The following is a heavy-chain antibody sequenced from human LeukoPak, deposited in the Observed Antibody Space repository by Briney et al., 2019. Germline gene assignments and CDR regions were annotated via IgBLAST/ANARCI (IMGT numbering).Heavy chain of an antibody. CDR1: GVSISSYY. D-gene: IGHD2-8*01. CDR2: IYYSGST. CDR3: ARDRKGYCTNGVCYTGYYYGMDV. V-gene: IGHV4-59*01. Sequence: KPSETLSLTCAVYGVSISSYYWSWIRQPPGKGLEWIGYIYYSGSTNYNPSLKSRVTISVDTSKNQFSLKLSSVTAADTAVYYCARDRKGYCTNGVCYTGYYYGMDVWGQGTTVTVSS. J-gene: IGHJ6*02.